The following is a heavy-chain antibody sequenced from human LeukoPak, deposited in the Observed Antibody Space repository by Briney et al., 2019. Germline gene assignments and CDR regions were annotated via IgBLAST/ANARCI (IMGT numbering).Heavy chain of an antibody. CDR1: GGSFSGYY. V-gene: IGHV4-34*01. J-gene: IGHJ6*03. CDR2: INHSGST. CDR3: ASSPGPRVYYYYMDV. Sequence: PSETLSLTCAVYGGSFSGYYWSWIRPPPGKGLEWIGEINHSGSTNYNPSLKSRVTISVDTSKTQFSLKLSSVTAADTPVYYCASSPGPRVYYYYMDVWGKGTTVTVSS. D-gene: IGHD7-27*01.